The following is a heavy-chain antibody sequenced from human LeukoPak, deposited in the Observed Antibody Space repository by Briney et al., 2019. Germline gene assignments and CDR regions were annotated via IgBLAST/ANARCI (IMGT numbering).Heavy chain of an antibody. V-gene: IGHV4-59*12. CDR3: ARGKELLRWPKSVDY. CDR2: IYYSGST. Sequence: SETLSLTCTVSGGSISTYYWNWIRQPPGKGLEWIGYIYYSGSTNYNPSLKSRVTISVDTSKNQFSLKLCSVTAADTAVYYCARGKELLRWPKSVDYWGQGTLVTVSS. J-gene: IGHJ4*02. CDR1: GGSISTYY. D-gene: IGHD4-23*01.